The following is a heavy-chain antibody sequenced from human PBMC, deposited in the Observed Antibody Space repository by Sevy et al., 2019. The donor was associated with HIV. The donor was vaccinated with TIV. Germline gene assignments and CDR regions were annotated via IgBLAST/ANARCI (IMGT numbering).Heavy chain of an antibody. CDR3: ARDKWERPPYYYRGMDV. CDR2: IRNKGHGGAT. CDR1: GFTFGDYA. V-gene: IGHV3-49*03. J-gene: IGHJ6*02. Sequence: GGSLRLSCTASGFTFGDYAINWFRQAPGKGLEWIGFIRNKGHGGATDYAASVEGRFTISRDDFKNFAYLEMNSLKTEDTAVYYCARDKWERPPYYYRGMDVWGQGTTVTVSS. D-gene: IGHD1-26*01.